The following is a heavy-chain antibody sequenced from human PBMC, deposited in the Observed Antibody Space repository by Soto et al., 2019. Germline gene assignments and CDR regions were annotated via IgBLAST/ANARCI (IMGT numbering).Heavy chain of an antibody. CDR3: ARGETTVTEPNWFDP. CDR1: GGSISSGGYY. CDR2: IYYSGST. D-gene: IGHD4-17*01. Sequence: QVQLQESGPGLVKPSQTLSLTCTVSGGSISSGGYYWSWIRQHPGKGLEWIGYIYYSGSTHYNPSLKSRVTISVDTSKNQFSLKLSSVTAADTAVYYCARGETTVTEPNWFDPWGQGTLVTVSS. J-gene: IGHJ5*02. V-gene: IGHV4-31*03.